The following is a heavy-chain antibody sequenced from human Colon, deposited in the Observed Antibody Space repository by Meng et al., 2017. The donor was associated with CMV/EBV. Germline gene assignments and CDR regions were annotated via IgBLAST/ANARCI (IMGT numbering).Heavy chain of an antibody. CDR1: GLTLSSYA. CDR3: AKDLRLPHYGMDV. CDR2: IYSGGSDT. V-gene: IGHV3-23*03. J-gene: IGHJ6*02. Sequence: GESLKISCAASGLTLSSYAMSWVRQAPGKGLEWLSVIYSGGSDTHYADSVKGRFTISRDDSKNTLYLQMNSPRAEDTAVYYCAKDLRLPHYGMDVWGQGTSVTVSS.